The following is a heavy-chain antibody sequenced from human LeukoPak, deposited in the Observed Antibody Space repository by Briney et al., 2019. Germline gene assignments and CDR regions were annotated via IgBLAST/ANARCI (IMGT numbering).Heavy chain of an antibody. CDR3: ARGVSARDAFDI. V-gene: IGHV1-8*03. CDR2: MNPNSGNT. D-gene: IGHD2-21*02. J-gene: IGHJ3*02. Sequence: ASVKVSCKASGYTFTSYDINWVRQATGQGLEWMVWMNPNSGNTGYAQKFQGRVTITRNTSISTAYMELSSLRSEDTAVYYCARGVSARDAFDIWGQGTMVTVSS. CDR1: GYTFTSYD.